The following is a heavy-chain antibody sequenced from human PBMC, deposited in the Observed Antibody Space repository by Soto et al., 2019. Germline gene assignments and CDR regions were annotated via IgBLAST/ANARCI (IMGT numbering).Heavy chain of an antibody. CDR1: GYTFTSYG. CDR3: ARVLPPFDP. V-gene: IGHV1-18*01. J-gene: IGHJ5*02. Sequence: QVQLVQAGAEVKKPGASVKVSCKASGYTFTSYGISWVRQAPGQVLERMGWINAYSGNTNYAQKLQGRVTMTTDTSTLTAYSELRSLRSDDTAVYYCARVLPPFDPWGQGTLVTVSS. CDR2: INAYSGNT.